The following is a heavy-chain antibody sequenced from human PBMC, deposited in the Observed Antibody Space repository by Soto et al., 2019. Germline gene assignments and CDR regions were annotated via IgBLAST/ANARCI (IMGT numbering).Heavy chain of an antibody. CDR1: GFTFSSYW. J-gene: IGHJ4*02. CDR2: IKQDGSEK. D-gene: IGHD6-6*01. CDR3: ARESPDRSSSSMYYFDY. Sequence: GGSLRLSCAASGFTFSSYWMSWVRQAPGKGLEWVANIKQDGSEKYYVDSVKGRFTISRDNAKNSLYLQMNSLRAEDTAVYYCARESPDRSSSSMYYFDYWGQGTLVTVFS. V-gene: IGHV3-7*01.